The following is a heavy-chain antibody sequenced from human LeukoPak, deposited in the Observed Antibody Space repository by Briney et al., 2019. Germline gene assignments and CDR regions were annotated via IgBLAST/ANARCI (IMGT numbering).Heavy chain of an antibody. CDR2: IYTSGST. CDR1: GGSISSYY. CDR3: ARMYYYDSSGRNWFDP. Sequence: SETLSLTCTVSGGSISSYYWSWIRQPAGKGLEWIGRIYTSGSTNYNPSLKSRVTMSVDTSKNQFSLKLSSVTAADTAVYYCARMYYYDSSGRNWFDPWGQGTLVTVSS. D-gene: IGHD3-22*01. V-gene: IGHV4-4*07. J-gene: IGHJ5*02.